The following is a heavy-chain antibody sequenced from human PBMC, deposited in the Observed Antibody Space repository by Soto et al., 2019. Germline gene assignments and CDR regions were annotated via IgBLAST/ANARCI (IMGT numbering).Heavy chain of an antibody. CDR1: GFIFSDYA. D-gene: IGHD6-6*01. Sequence: CVASGFIFSDYAMHWARQAPGKGLEWVALISPAGTNQYYADSAKGRFTISRDNSKNTLYLQMNSLRPEDTGLYYCARENSRISPRLFQHWGHGTLVTSPQ. V-gene: IGHV3-30-3*01. J-gene: IGHJ1*01. CDR3: ARENSRISPRLFQH. CDR2: ISPAGTNQ.